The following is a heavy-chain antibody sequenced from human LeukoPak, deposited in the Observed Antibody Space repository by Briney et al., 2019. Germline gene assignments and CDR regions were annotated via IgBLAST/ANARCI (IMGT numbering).Heavy chain of an antibody. V-gene: IGHV3-30*02. CDR3: AKDGRYYYDSSDYQFDY. CDR1: GFTFSSYG. CDR2: IRYDGSNK. D-gene: IGHD3-22*01. J-gene: IGHJ4*02. Sequence: PGGSLRLSCAASGFTFSSYGMHWVRQAPGKGLEWVAFIRYDGSNKYYADSVKGRFTISRDNSKNTLYLQMNSLRAEDTAVYYCAKDGRYYYDSSDYQFDYWGQGTLVTVSS.